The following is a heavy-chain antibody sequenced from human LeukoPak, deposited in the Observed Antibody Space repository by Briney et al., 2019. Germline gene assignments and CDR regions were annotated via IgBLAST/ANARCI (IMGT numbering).Heavy chain of an antibody. CDR3: AREILAPGKTHDY. J-gene: IGHJ4*02. CDR2: NGSAT. V-gene: IGHV3-74*01. Sequence: PGGSLRLSCAASGFTFGSYSMSWVRQVPGKGLVWVSRNGSATFYADSVKGRFTISRDNAKNTLFLQMSSLRAEDTAVYFCAREILAPGKTHDYWGQGTLVTVSS. CDR1: GFTFGSYS.